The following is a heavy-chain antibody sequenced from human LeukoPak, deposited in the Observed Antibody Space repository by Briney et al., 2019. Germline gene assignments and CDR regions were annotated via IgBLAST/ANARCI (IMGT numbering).Heavy chain of an antibody. CDR1: GYTFTSYG. V-gene: IGHV1-18*01. Sequence: ASVKVSCKASGYTFTSYGISWVRQAPGQGLEWMGWISAYNGNTNYAQKLQGRVTMTTDTSTSTAYMELRSLRSDDTAVYYCAIIYCSSTSCYYPFDYWGREPWSPSPQ. D-gene: IGHD2-2*01. J-gene: IGHJ4*02. CDR2: ISAYNGNT. CDR3: AIIYCSSTSCYYPFDY.